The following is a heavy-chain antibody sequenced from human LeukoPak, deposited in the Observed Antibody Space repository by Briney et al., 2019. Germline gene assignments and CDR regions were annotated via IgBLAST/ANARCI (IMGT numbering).Heavy chain of an antibody. CDR2: INSDESST. CDR1: GFTFSSYW. D-gene: IGHD1-7*01. V-gene: IGHV3-74*01. CDR3: ARDHVLSELELRPQHY. Sequence: GGSLRLSCAASGFTFSSYWMHSVRHAPGKGLVWVSRINSDESSTIYAHSVKGRFTISRDNAKNTLYLQMHSLRAEDTAVYYCARDHVLSELELRPQHYWGQGTLVTVSS. J-gene: IGHJ4*02.